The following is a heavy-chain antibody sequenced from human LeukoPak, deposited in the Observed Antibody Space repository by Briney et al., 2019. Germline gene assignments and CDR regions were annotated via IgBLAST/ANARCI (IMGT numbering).Heavy chain of an antibody. D-gene: IGHD1-26*01. V-gene: IGHV3-21*01. Sequence: GGSLRLSCAASGFTFSSYSMNWVRQAPGKGLEWVSSISSSSSYICYADSVKGRFTISRDNAKNSLYLQMNSLRAEDTAVYYCARGWEGFDYWGQGTLVTVSS. J-gene: IGHJ4*02. CDR1: GFTFSSYS. CDR3: ARGWEGFDY. CDR2: ISSSSSYI.